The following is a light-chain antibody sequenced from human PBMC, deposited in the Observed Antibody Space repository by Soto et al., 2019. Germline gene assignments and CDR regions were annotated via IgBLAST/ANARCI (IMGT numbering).Light chain of an antibody. V-gene: IGLV2-14*01. CDR3: SSYTSSSTLEV. CDR1: SSDVGRYNY. Sequence: QSALTQPRSVSGSPGQSVTISCTGTSSDVGRYNYVSWYQQHPGKAPKLMIYEVSNRPSGVSNRFSGSKSGNTASLTISGLQAEDEADYYCSSYTSSSTLEVFGTGTKVTVL. CDR2: EVS. J-gene: IGLJ1*01.